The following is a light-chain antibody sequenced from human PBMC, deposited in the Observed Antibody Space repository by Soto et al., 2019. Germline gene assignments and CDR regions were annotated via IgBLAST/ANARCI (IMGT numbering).Light chain of an antibody. Sequence: QSVLTQPPSVSGAPGQRVIISGSGSLSNIWAGHYVNWYRQLPGGAPRVLIYGNKHRPSGVPDRISRSKSGASASLAITGVQAEDEATYYCQSNDTTLSAVVFGGGTKLTVL. V-gene: IGLV1-40*01. J-gene: IGLJ2*01. CDR2: GNK. CDR1: LSNIWAGHY. CDR3: QSNDTTLSAVV.